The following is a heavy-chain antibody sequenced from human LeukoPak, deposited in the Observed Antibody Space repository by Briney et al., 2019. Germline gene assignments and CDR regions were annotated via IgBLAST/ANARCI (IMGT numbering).Heavy chain of an antibody. CDR2: MNPNSGNT. D-gene: IGHD3-10*01. Sequence: GASVKVSCKTSGYTFTNYDINWVRQATGQGLEWMGWMNPNSGNTGYAQKFQGRVTITRDTSISTAYMELSSLRSEDTAVYYCARDGDYYGSGNSDYWGQGTLVTVSS. V-gene: IGHV1-8*03. CDR3: ARDGDYYGSGNSDY. J-gene: IGHJ4*02. CDR1: GYTFTNYD.